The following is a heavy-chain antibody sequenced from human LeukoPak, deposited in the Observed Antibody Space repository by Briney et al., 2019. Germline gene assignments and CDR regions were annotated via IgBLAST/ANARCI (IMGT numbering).Heavy chain of an antibody. V-gene: IGHV3-30*02. CDR1: GFTFRNYA. CDR2: IGYDGDNK. J-gene: IGHJ4*02. CDR3: AKDPSTLYSSGLDF. D-gene: IGHD6-19*01. Sequence: PGGSLRLCCAASGFTFRNYAMHWVRQAPGKGLEWVAIIGYDGDNKYYADSVKGRFTISRDNSKNTLSLQMNSLRGEDTAVYYCAKDPSTLYSSGLDFWGQGTLVTVSS.